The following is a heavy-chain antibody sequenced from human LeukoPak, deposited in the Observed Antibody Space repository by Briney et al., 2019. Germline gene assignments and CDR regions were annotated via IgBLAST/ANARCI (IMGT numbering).Heavy chain of an antibody. V-gene: IGHV2-70*11. J-gene: IGHJ3*02. CDR1: GFSRSTSAMC. D-gene: IGHD3-10*01. CDR3: ARTHYYGSGSYYNQFGAFDI. Sequence: YGPALVNPTPTLTLTCTFFGFSRSTSAMCVGWIRQPSGKALEWLARIDWVDDKYYSTSMKTRLTIYKDTTKNLAVLIMTNMDTVDTATYYCARTHYYGSGSYYNQFGAFDIWGQGTMVTVSS. CDR2: IDWVDDK.